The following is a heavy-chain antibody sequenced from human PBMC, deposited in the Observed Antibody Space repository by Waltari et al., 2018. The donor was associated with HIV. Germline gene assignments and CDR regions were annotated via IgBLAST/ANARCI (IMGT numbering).Heavy chain of an antibody. CDR1: GFTFDDYA. V-gene: IGHV3-9*01. CDR2: ISWNSGSI. CDR3: AKGTTMIVVVYFDY. Sequence: EVQLVESGGGLVQPGRSLRLSCAASGFTFDDYAMHWVRQAPGKGLEWVSGISWNSGSIGYADSVKGRFTISRDNAKNSLYLQMNSLRAEDTALYYCAKGTTMIVVVYFDYWGQGTLVTVSS. D-gene: IGHD3-22*01. J-gene: IGHJ4*02.